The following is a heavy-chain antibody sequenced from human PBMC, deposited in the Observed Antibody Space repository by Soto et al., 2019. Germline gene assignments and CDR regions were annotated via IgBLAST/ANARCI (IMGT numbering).Heavy chain of an antibody. D-gene: IGHD6-6*01. CDR1: GFTFSSYA. V-gene: IGHV3-23*01. J-gene: IGHJ4*02. CDR3: AKRSSSSTFDY. CDR2: ISGSDDST. Sequence: EVQLLESGGGLVQPGESLRLSCAASGFTFSSYAMSGVRQAPGKGLEWVSVISGSDDSTYYADSVKGRFTISRDNSKNTLYLQMNSLRAEDTAVYYCAKRSSSSTFDYWGQGTLVTVS.